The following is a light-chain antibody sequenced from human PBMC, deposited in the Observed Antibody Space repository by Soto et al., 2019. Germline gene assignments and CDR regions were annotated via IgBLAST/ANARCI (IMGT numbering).Light chain of an antibody. CDR1: RSVSTN. J-gene: IGKJ4*01. V-gene: IGKV3-15*01. CDR2: GAS. CDR3: QQYDKTVPPVT. Sequence: DIILTQSPAIVSVSPGERATLSSRASRSVSTNLAWYQHKHGQAPRLLIYGASTRVTDIPPRFSGSGSGPAFTLTINYLKSEDFGVYYCQQYDKTVPPVTFGGGTKVEI.